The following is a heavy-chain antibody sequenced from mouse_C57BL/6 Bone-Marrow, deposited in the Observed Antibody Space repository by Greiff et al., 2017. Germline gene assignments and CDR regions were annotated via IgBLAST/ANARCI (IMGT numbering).Heavy chain of an antibody. V-gene: IGHV14-4*01. J-gene: IGHJ1*03. CDR2: IDPENGDT. CDR1: GFNIKDDY. Sequence: VQLQQSGAELVRPGASVKLSCTASGFNIKDDYMHWVKQRPEQGLEWIGWIDPENGDTEYASKFQGKATITADTSSNTAYLQRSSLTSEDTAVYYCTTAVFDVWGTGTTVTVSS. CDR3: TTAVFDV.